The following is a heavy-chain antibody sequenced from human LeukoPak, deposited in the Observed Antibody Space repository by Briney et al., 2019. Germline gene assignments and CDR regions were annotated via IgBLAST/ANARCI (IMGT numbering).Heavy chain of an antibody. CDR2: ISAYNGNT. CDR1: GYTFTSYG. J-gene: IGHJ5*02. V-gene: IGHV1-18*01. CDR3: ARALEGSGSYYWFDP. D-gene: IGHD1-26*01. Sequence: AASVKVSCKASGYTFTSYGISWVRQAPGQGLEWMGWISAYNGNTNYAQKLQGRVTMTTDTSTSTAYMELRSLRSDDTAVYYCARALEGSGSYYWFDPWGQGTLVTVS.